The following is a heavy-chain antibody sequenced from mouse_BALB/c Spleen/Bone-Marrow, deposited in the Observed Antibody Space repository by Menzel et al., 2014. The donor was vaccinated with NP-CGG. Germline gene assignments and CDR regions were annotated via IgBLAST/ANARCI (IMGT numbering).Heavy chain of an antibody. CDR2: INPSTGYT. J-gene: IGHJ2*01. V-gene: IGHV1-7*01. CDR1: GYTFSNYW. CDR3: ARGGISIDY. Sequence: VQLQQSGAELAKPGASVKMSCKASGYTFSNYWMHWVKQRPGQGLEWIGYINPSTGYTEYNQKFKGKATLTADRSSSTAYMQLNSLTSEDSAVYFCARGGISIDYWGQGTTLTVSS.